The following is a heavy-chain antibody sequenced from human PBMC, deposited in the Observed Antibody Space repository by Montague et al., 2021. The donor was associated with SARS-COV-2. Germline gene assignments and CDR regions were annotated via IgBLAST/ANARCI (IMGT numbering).Heavy chain of an antibody. V-gene: IGHV2-70*01. J-gene: IGHJ6*02. D-gene: IGHD3-9*01. CDR1: GFSLSTSGMC. Sequence: PALVKPTQTLTLTCTFSGFSLSTSGMCVSWIRQPPGKALEWLAXXXWXXXKYXSTSLKTRLTISKDTSKNPVGLTMTNMDPVDTATYYCARMDILTGYYAYGMDVWGQGTTVTVSS. CDR2: XXWXXXK. CDR3: ARMDILTGYYAYGMDV.